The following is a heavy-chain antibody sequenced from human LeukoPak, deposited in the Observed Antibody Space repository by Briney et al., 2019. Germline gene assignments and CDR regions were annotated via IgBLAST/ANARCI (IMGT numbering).Heavy chain of an antibody. J-gene: IGHJ4*02. V-gene: IGHV3-21*01. Sequence: GGSLRLSCAASGFTFSSYSMNWVRQAPGKGLEWVSSISSSNSYLYSADSVKGRFTISRDNAKNSLYLHMNSLRAEDTAVYYCARGTYGDYSFDFWGQGTLVTVSS. D-gene: IGHD4-17*01. CDR3: ARGTYGDYSFDF. CDR1: GFTFSSYS. CDR2: ISSSNSYL.